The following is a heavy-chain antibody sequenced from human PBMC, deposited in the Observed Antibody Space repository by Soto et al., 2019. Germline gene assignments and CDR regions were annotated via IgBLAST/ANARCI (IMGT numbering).Heavy chain of an antibody. V-gene: IGHV1-18*04. D-gene: IGHD3-10*01. CDR3: AREEGIRVFDS. CDR2: ISGYNGIT. J-gene: IGHJ4*02. CDR1: GYTFSNYG. Sequence: QVQLVQSGDEVKKSGASVKVSCKASGYTFSNYGISWVRQAPGQGLEWMGWISGYNGITAYAQNVQFRVTMTIDTPTMTVFMESSSLGSNDTAGYYCAREEGIRVFDSWGQGALGTVSS.